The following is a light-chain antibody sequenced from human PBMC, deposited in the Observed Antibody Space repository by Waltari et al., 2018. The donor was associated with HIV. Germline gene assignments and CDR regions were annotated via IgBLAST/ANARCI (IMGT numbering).Light chain of an antibody. V-gene: IGLV2-14*03. CDR3: NSYTSSSTRGV. Sequence: QSALTQPASVSGSPGQSITISCTGTSSDVGGYNYVSWYQQHPGKAPKLMIYDVSNRPSGVSNRFSGSKSGNTASLTISGLQADDEADYYCNSYTSSSTRGVFGTGTKVTVL. CDR1: SSDVGGYNY. J-gene: IGLJ1*01. CDR2: DVS.